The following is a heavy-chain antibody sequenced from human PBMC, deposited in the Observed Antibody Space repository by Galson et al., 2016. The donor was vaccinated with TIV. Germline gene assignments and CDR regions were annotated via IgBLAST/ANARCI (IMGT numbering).Heavy chain of an antibody. CDR2: ISGRRSYI. V-gene: IGHV3-21*01. CDR1: GFTFSSST. CDR3: ASQRPAYSSSWYHFAD. Sequence: SLRLSCAASGFTFSSSTMNWVRQAPGKGLEWVSSISGRRSYIYYADSVKGRFTVSRDNATNSLYLQMNGLRVEDSGVYFCASQRPAYSSSWYHFADWGQGTPVTVSS. J-gene: IGHJ4*02. D-gene: IGHD6-13*01.